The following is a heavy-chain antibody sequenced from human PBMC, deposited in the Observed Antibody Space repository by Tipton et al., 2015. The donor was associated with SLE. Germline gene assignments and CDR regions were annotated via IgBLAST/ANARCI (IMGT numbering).Heavy chain of an antibody. CDR2: IRFDGNVK. D-gene: IGHD2-8*01. J-gene: IGHJ4*02. Sequence: SLRLSCAASGFTFRTYGMHWVRQAPGKGLEWVSFIRFDGNVKQYADSVRGRFTISRDNSKNTLSLQMDSLRPEDTSIYYCASILGNTNPSDFWGQGTLLTVSS. CDR3: ASILGNTNPSDF. V-gene: IGHV3-30*02. CDR1: GFTFRTYG.